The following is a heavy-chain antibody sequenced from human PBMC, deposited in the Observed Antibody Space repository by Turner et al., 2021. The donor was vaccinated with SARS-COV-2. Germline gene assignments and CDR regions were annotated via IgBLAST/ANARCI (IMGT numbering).Heavy chain of an antibody. D-gene: IGHD3-22*01. V-gene: IGHV3-21*01. Sequence: EVQLVESGGGLVKTGGSLRLSCAASGFTLISYSMNWVRQAPGKGLEWVSCISSSSSYIYYADSVKGRFTISRDNAKNSLYLQMNSLRAEDTAVYYCARWDNYYDSSGYYPDAFDIWGQGTMVTVSS. CDR3: ARWDNYYDSSGYYPDAFDI. J-gene: IGHJ3*02. CDR2: ISSSSSYI. CDR1: GFTLISYS.